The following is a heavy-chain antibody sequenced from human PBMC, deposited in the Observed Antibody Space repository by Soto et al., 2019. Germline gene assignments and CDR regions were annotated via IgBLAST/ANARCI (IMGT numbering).Heavy chain of an antibody. D-gene: IGHD1-26*01. Sequence: QVQLVQSGAEVKKPGSSVTVSCKASGGTFSSYTISWVRQAPGQGLEWMAGISPIFGTPIYAQKFQDRVTITADDSTIIAYMEMNTLTSEDTAVYYCARVVVGSRRSLDYWGQGTLVTISS. CDR1: GGTFSSYT. J-gene: IGHJ4*02. CDR2: ISPIFGTP. CDR3: ARVVVGSRRSLDY. V-gene: IGHV1-69*01.